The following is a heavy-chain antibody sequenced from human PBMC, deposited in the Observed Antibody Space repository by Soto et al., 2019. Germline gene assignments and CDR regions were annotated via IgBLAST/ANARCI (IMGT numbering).Heavy chain of an antibody. V-gene: IGHV1-18*01. D-gene: IGHD2-21*02. Sequence: GASVKVSCKASGYTFTRSGISWVRQAPGQGLEWMGWISTYNGDTNYAQTFQGRVTMTTDTSTSTVYMEVSSLRSDDTAMYYCARSYCGGDCPHNWFATWGQGSLVTVSS. CDR2: ISTYNGDT. CDR1: GYTFTRSG. CDR3: ARSYCGGDCPHNWFAT. J-gene: IGHJ5*02.